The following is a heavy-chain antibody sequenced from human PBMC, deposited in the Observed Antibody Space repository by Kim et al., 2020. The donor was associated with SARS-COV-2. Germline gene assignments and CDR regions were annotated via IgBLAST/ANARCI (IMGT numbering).Heavy chain of an antibody. CDR1: GGSFSGYY. Sequence: SETLSLTCAVYGGSFSGYYWSWIRQPPGKGLEWIGEINHSGSSNYNPSLKSRVTISVDTSKNQFSLKLSSVTAADTAVYYCARSLTSSGWYGWFDPWGQGTLVTVSS. CDR2: INHSGSS. J-gene: IGHJ5*02. V-gene: IGHV4-34*01. D-gene: IGHD6-19*01. CDR3: ARSLTSSGWYGWFDP.